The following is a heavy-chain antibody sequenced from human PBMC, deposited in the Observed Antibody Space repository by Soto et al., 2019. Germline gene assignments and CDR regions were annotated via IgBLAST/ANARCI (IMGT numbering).Heavy chain of an antibody. V-gene: IGHV3-30-3*01. Sequence: RRLSCAASGFTFSSYAMHWVRQAPGKGLEWVAVISYDGSNKYYADSVKGRFTISRDNSKNTLYLQMNSLRAEDTAVYYCAREHRHYYDSSGLDYWGQGTLVTVSS. CDR3: AREHRHYYDSSGLDY. CDR2: ISYDGSNK. CDR1: GFTFSSYA. D-gene: IGHD3-22*01. J-gene: IGHJ4*02.